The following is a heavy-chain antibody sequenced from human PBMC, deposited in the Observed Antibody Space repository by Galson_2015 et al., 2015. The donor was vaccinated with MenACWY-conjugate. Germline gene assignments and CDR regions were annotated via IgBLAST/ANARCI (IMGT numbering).Heavy chain of an antibody. CDR2: ISATSATI. CDR1: GFTFSSFS. J-gene: IGHJ5*02. CDR3: ARTAGSVPP. D-gene: IGHD6-13*01. V-gene: IGHV3-21*01. Sequence: SLGLSCAAAGFTFSSFSMNWVRQAPGKGLEWVSSISATSATIYYADSVKGRFTISRDNAKNSLYLQMNSLRAEDTAVYYCARTAGSVPPWGRGTLVTVSS.